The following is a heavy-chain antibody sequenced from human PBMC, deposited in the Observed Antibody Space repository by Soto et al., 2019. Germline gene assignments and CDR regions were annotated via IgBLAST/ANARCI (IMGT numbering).Heavy chain of an antibody. D-gene: IGHD3-3*01. Sequence: GGSLRLSCAASGFTFSSFGMSWVRQAPGKGLEWVSSITLNSEYILSSDSVKGRLTLSRDNAKNLLFLQMNSLRAEDTAMYYCVREDCEKSGICYPDAFDVWGHGTMVTVSS. CDR2: ITLNSEYI. J-gene: IGHJ3*01. CDR3: VREDCEKSGICYPDAFDV. V-gene: IGHV3-21*06. CDR1: GFTFSSFG.